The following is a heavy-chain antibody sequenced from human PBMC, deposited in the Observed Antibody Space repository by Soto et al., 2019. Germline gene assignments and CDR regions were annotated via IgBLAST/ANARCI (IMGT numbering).Heavy chain of an antibody. V-gene: IGHV3-30-3*01. CDR1: GFTFSSYA. CDR2: ISYDGSNK. J-gene: IGHJ6*02. Sequence: TGGSLRLSCAASGFTFSSYAMHWVRQAPGKGLEWVAVISYDGSNKYYADSVKGRFTISRDNSKNTLYLQMNSLRAEDTAVYYCAREGGGGSYSYYYGMDVWGQGTTVTVSS. CDR3: AREGGGGSYSYYYGMDV. D-gene: IGHD1-26*01.